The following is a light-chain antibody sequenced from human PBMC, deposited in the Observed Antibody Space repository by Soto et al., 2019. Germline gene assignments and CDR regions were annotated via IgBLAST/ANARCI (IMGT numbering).Light chain of an antibody. J-gene: IGKJ4*01. CDR2: GAS. CDR1: QSVSSSY. V-gene: IGKV3-20*01. CDR3: QQYCSSPPIT. Sequence: IVLTQSPGTLSLSPGERSTLSCRASQSVSSSYLAWYQQKPGQAPRLLIYGASSRATGIADRFSGSESGTDFTLTISRLEPEDFAVYYCQQYCSSPPITFGGGTKVDIK.